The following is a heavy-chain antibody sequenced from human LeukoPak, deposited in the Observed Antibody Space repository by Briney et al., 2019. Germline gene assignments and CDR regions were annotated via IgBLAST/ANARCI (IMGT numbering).Heavy chain of an antibody. J-gene: IGHJ4*02. CDR2: ISGSGGST. V-gene: IGHV3-23*01. Sequence: GGSLRLSCAASGFTFSSYAMSGVRQPPGKGRGWVSPISGSGGSTYYADSVKGRFTISRDNSKNTLYLQMNSLRAEDTAVYYCAAYYYDSSGYYLDYWGQGTLVTVSS. D-gene: IGHD3-22*01. CDR3: AAYYYDSSGYYLDY. CDR1: GFTFSSYA.